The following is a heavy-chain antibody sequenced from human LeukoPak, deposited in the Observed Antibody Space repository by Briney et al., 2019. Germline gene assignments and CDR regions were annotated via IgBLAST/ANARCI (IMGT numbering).Heavy chain of an antibody. Sequence: GSSVKVSCKASGGTFSSYAISWVRQAPGQGLEWMGRIIPIFGTANYAQKFQGRVTITTDESTSTAYMELSRLRSEDTAVYYCASPDPGYSGSYGPAFDIWGQGTMVTVSS. J-gene: IGHJ3*02. CDR2: IIPIFGTA. CDR1: GGTFSSYA. CDR3: ASPDPGYSGSYGPAFDI. D-gene: IGHD1-26*01. V-gene: IGHV1-69*05.